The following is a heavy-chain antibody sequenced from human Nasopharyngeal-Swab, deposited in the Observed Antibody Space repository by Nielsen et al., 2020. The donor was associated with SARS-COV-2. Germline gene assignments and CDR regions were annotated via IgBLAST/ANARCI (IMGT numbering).Heavy chain of an antibody. CDR3: ARVGRQIGYCSGGSCSRWGRYDY. CDR2: INHSGST. V-gene: IGHV4-34*01. Sequence: WIRQPPGKGLEWIGEINHSGSTNHNPSLKSRVTISVDTSKNQFSLKLGSVTAADTAVYYCARVGRQIGYCSGGSCSRWGRYDYWGQGTLATVSS. D-gene: IGHD2-15*01. J-gene: IGHJ4*02.